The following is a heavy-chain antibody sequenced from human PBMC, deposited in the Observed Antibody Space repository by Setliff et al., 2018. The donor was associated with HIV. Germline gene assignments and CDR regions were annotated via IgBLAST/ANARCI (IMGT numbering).Heavy chain of an antibody. CDR3: ARVPYRSAWFSGGHDAFDS. CDR2: ISGFNGNT. CDR1: GYSFARYG. Sequence: ASVKVSCKASGYSFARYGLSWVRQAPGQGLEWMGWISGFNGNTKYAQSFQDRVAMTTETATSTAYMEMRSLRSDDTAVYFCARVPYRSAWFSGGHDAFDSWGQGTMVTVSS. J-gene: IGHJ3*02. V-gene: IGHV1-18*01. D-gene: IGHD6-19*01.